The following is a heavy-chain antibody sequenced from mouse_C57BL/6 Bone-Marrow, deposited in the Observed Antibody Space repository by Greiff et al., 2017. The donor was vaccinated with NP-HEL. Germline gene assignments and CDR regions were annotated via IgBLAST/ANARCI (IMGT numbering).Heavy chain of an antibody. Sequence: QVQLQQSGAELVKPGASVKLSCKASGYTFTSYWMHWVKQRPGQGLEWIGMIHPNSGSTNYNEKFKSKATLTVDKSSSTAYMQFSSLTSEDSAVYYCARWGDGYAAWFAYWGQGTLVTVSA. CDR3: ARWGDGYAAWFAY. CDR1: GYTFTSYW. J-gene: IGHJ3*01. CDR2: IHPNSGST. V-gene: IGHV1-64*01. D-gene: IGHD2-3*01.